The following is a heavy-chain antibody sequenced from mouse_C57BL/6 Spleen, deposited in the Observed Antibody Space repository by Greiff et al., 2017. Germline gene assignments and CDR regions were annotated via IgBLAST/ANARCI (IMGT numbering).Heavy chain of an antibody. V-gene: IGHV5-9*01. D-gene: IGHD4-1*01. CDR1: GFTFSSYT. CDR2: ISGGGGNT. Sequence: EVQGVESGGGLVKPGGSLKLSCAASGFTFSSYTMSWVRQTPEKRLEWVATISGGGGNTYYPDSVKGRFTISRDNAKNTLYLQMSSLRSEDTALYYCARHLGREAWFAYWGQGTLVTVSA. J-gene: IGHJ3*01. CDR3: ARHLGREAWFAY.